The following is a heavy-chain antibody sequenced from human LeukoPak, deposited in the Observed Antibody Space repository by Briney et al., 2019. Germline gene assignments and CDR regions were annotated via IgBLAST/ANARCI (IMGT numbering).Heavy chain of an antibody. J-gene: IGHJ5*02. CDR1: GFTFSNYG. CDR2: IWYDGTNK. D-gene: IGHD6-19*01. CDR3: ANYRYSSGWSPLWDWFDP. V-gene: IGHV3-33*06. Sequence: GGSLRLSCAASGFTFSNYGMHWVRQAPGKGLEWVAVIWYDGTNKYYADSVKGRFTVSRDNSKNTLYLQMNSLRAEDTAVYYCANYRYSSGWSPLWDWFDPWGQGTLVTVSS.